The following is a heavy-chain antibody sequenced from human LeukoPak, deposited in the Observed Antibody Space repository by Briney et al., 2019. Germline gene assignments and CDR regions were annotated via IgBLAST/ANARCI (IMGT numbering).Heavy chain of an antibody. D-gene: IGHD3-3*01. CDR3: ARDRYDSYPMDV. CDR2: IYYSGRT. CDR1: GGSISSGDYY. V-gene: IGHV4-31*03. J-gene: IGHJ6*02. Sequence: PSETLSHTCTVSGGSISSGDYYWSWIRQHPGKGLEWIGYIYYSGRTYYNPSLKSRVTISVDTSKNQFSLKLNSVTAADTAVYYCARDRYDSYPMDVWGQGTTVTVSS.